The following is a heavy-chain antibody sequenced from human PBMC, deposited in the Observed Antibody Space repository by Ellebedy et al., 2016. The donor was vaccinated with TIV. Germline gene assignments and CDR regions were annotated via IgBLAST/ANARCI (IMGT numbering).Heavy chain of an antibody. Sequence: ASVKVSCKASGGTFSSYAISWVRQAPGQGLEWMGGIIPIFGTANYAQKFQGRVTITADESTSTAYMELRSLRSDDTAVYYCARDSSGYLYFQHWGQGTLVTVSS. D-gene: IGHD3-22*01. J-gene: IGHJ1*01. CDR3: ARDSSGYLYFQH. CDR2: IIPIFGTA. V-gene: IGHV1-69*13. CDR1: GGTFSSYA.